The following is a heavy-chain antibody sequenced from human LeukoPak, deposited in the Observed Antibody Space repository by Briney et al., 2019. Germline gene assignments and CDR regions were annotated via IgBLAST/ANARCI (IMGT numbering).Heavy chain of an antibody. D-gene: IGHD1-26*01. Sequence: SETLSLTCTVSGGSITSSSYYWGWIRQPPGKGLEWIGSFYYRGSTYYNPSLKSRVTIPVDTSKNQISLKLSSVTAADTAVYYCARVSGDYFYAMDVWGQGRTVTVSS. CDR2: FYYRGST. J-gene: IGHJ6*02. V-gene: IGHV4-39*07. CDR1: GGSITSSSYY. CDR3: ARVSGDYFYAMDV.